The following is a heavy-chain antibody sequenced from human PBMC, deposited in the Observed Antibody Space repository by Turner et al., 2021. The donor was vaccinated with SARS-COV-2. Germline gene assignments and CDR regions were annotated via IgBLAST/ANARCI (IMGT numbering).Heavy chain of an antibody. CDR3: ARNPAVTGSGWGRPLDS. CDR1: GFSFSGYI. D-gene: IGHD6-19*01. Sequence: EVQLVECGGGLVLPGGTLRLYCAASGFSFSGYIMNWVRQAPGKVPEWISYIIPGGTVYYAVSVKGRFTISRDNAKNSLYLQMNSLRLDDTAMYYCARNPAVTGSGWGRPLDSCGQGTLVTVSS. V-gene: IGHV3-48*01. CDR2: IIPGGTV. J-gene: IGHJ4*02.